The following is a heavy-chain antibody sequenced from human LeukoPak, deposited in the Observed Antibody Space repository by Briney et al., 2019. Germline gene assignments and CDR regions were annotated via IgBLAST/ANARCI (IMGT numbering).Heavy chain of an antibody. V-gene: IGHV3-30-3*01. CDR1: GFAFRTFS. CDR3: AREQSGIDVSFFDS. Sequence: GGSLRLSCSASGFAFRTFSIPWVRQTPGKGLEWVAVISSDGTHEYYVDSVKGRFTISRDNSKNTVYLEMKSLRPEDTAVYYCAREQSGIDVSFFDSWGQGTLVTVSS. CDR2: ISSDGTHE. J-gene: IGHJ4*02. D-gene: IGHD1-1*01.